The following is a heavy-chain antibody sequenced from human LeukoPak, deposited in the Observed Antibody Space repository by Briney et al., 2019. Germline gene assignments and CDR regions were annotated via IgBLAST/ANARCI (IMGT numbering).Heavy chain of an antibody. Sequence: PGWSLTLSCLASLLTFSSYWMNWVRQAPGKGLEWVANIKQDGSERYYVDSVKGRFTISRDNAQNSLYLQMNRLRREDTTVYYCARDGVGAFEIWGEGTMVTVSS. CDR2: IKQDGSER. D-gene: IGHD3-10*01. CDR3: ARDGVGAFEI. V-gene: IGHV3-7*04. J-gene: IGHJ3*02. CDR1: LLTFSSYW.